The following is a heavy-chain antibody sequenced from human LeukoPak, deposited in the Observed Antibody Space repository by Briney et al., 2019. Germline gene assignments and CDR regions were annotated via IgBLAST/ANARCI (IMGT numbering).Heavy chain of an antibody. CDR3: ARGGGRDSGRENDY. J-gene: IGHJ4*02. Sequence: ASVKVSCKASGYTFTSYGISWVRQAPGQGLEWVGWVSGYNHNTNYAHKLQGRVTTTTDTSTSTAYMELRSLTSDDTAMYYCARGGGRDSGRENDYWGQGTLVTVSS. CDR2: VSGYNHNT. V-gene: IGHV1-18*01. D-gene: IGHD1-26*01. CDR1: GYTFTSYG.